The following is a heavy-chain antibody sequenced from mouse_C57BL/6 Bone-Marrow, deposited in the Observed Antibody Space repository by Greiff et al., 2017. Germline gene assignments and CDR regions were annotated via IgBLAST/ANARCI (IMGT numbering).Heavy chain of an antibody. CDR1: GYTFTSYW. D-gene: IGHD2-12*01. Sequence: QVQLQQPGAELVKPGASVKMSCKASGYTFTSYWITWVKQRPGQGLEWIGDIYPGSGSTNYNEKFKSKATLTVDTSSSTAYRQLRGLTSEDSAVYYYARDYSPHFDYWGQGPTLTVSS. J-gene: IGHJ2*01. CDR2: IYPGSGST. V-gene: IGHV1-55*01. CDR3: ARDYSPHFDY.